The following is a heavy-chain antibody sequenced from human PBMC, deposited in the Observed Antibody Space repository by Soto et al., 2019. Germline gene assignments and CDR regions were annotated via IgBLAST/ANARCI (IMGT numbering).Heavy chain of an antibody. V-gene: IGHV3-23*01. CDR1: GFTFHAYA. Sequence: GGSLRLSCEGSGFTFHAYALSWVRQAPGKGLEWVSAITGSGGRTFYADSVKGRFTISRDNSKTTLYLQMTSLRADDTAVYYCAKGRASDCPGCTQDYWGQGTLVTVSS. CDR2: ITGSGGRT. J-gene: IGHJ4*02. CDR3: AKGRASDCPGCTQDY. D-gene: IGHD2-21*02.